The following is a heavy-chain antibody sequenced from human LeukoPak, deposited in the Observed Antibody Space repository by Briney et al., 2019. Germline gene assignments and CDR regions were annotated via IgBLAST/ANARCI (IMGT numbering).Heavy chain of an antibody. CDR1: GYTFASYG. CDR3: ARADHKGSLDY. D-gene: IGHD1-14*01. J-gene: IGHJ4*02. Sequence: ASVKVSCKASGYTFASYGISWVRQAPGQGLEWMGWINPNSGGTNYAQKFQGWVTMTRDTSISTAYMELSRLRSDDTAVYYCARADHKGSLDYWGQGTLVTVSS. V-gene: IGHV1-2*04. CDR2: INPNSGGT.